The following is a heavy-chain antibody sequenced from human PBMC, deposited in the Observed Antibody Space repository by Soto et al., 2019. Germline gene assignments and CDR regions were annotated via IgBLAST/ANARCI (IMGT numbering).Heavy chain of an antibody. CDR1: GFTSSSYA. Sequence: PGGSLRLSCAASGFTSSSYAMSWVRQAPGKGLEWVSAISGSGGSTYYADSVKGRFTISRDNSKNTLYLQMNSLRAEDTAVYYCASKGAENDYGDYGNYYYYGMDVWGQGTTVTVSS. J-gene: IGHJ6*02. CDR2: ISGSGGST. CDR3: ASKGAENDYGDYGNYYYYGMDV. V-gene: IGHV3-23*01. D-gene: IGHD4-17*01.